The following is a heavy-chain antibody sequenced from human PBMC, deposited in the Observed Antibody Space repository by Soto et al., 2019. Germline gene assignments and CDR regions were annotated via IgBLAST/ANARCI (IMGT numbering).Heavy chain of an antibody. D-gene: IGHD1-26*01. CDR1: KFTFSSYW. CDR2: INTDGSRT. V-gene: IGHV3-74*01. CDR3: VRVAGGSYDGPDP. J-gene: IGHJ5*02. Sequence: EVQLVESGGGLVQPGGSLRLSCAASKFTFSSYWMHWVRQAPGKGLVWVSRINTDGSRTTYADSVKGRFTIPRDNAKNTAFLQMDSLRAETTAMYNCVRVAGGSYDGPDPWGQGTLVT.